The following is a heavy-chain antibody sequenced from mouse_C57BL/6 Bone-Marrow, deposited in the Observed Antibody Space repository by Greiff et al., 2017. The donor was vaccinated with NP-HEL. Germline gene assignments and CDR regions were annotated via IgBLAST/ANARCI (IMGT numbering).Heavy chain of an antibody. D-gene: IGHD1-1*01. Sequence: VQLQQSGAELARPGASVKMSCKASGYTFTSYTMHWVKQRPGQGLEWIGYINPSSGYTKYNQKFKDKATLTADKSSSTAYMQLSSLTSEDSAVYYCARPVVTTVVAHFDYWGQGTTLTVSS. CDR3: ARPVVTTVVAHFDY. J-gene: IGHJ2*01. V-gene: IGHV1-4*01. CDR1: GYTFTSYT. CDR2: INPSSGYT.